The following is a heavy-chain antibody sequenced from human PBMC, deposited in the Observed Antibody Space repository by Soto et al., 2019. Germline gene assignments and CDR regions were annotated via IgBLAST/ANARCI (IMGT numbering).Heavy chain of an antibody. CDR2: ISSSSSYI. CDR3: ARMVGATLGDYYYYYGMDV. CDR1: GFTFSSYS. J-gene: IGHJ6*02. D-gene: IGHD1-26*01. Sequence: TGGSLRLSCAASGFTFSSYSMNWVRQAPGKGLEWVSSISSSSSYIYYADSVKGRFTISRDNAKNSLYLQMNSLRAEDTAVYYCARMVGATLGDYYYYYGMDVWGQGTTVTVSS. V-gene: IGHV3-21*01.